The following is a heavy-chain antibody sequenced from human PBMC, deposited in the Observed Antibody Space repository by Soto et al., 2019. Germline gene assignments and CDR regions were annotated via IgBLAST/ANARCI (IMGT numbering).Heavy chain of an antibody. CDR3: ARQSSSWSPYFVY. D-gene: IGHD6-13*01. J-gene: IGHJ4*02. CDR1: GGSISSSSYY. CDR2: IYYSGST. Sequence: PSETLSLTCTVSGGSISSSSYYWGWIRQPPGKGLEWIGSIYYSGSTYYNPSLKSRVTISVDTSKNQFSLKLSSVTAADTAVYYCARQSSSWSPYFVYWCQGTLVTVSS. V-gene: IGHV4-39*01.